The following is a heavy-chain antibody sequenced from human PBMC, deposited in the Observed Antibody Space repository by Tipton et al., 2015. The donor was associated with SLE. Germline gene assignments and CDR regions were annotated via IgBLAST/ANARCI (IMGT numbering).Heavy chain of an antibody. V-gene: IGHV3-74*01. CDR2: INSDGSST. J-gene: IGHJ6*03. Sequence: SLRLSCTASGFTFRNYWMHWVRQAPGKGLVWVSRINSDGSSTSYADSVKGRFAISRDNAKNTLYLEMNSLSAEDTGVYYCARDSGSVTSWYFYYYMDVWGKGTTVTVS. D-gene: IGHD2-2*01. CDR3: ARDSGSVTSWYFYYYMDV. CDR1: GFTFRNYW.